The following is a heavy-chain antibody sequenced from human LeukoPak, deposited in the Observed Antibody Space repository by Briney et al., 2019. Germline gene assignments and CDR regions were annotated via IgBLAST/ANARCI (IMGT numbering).Heavy chain of an antibody. Sequence: ASVKVSCKASGYTFTSYDINWVRQAPGQGHEWMGWMNPNSGNTGYAQKFQGRVTMTRNTSISTAYMELSSLRSEDTAVYYCARRGAVAGTNGYWGQGTLVTVSS. CDR3: ARRGAVAGTNGY. CDR2: MNPNSGNT. J-gene: IGHJ4*02. CDR1: GYTFTSYD. V-gene: IGHV1-8*01. D-gene: IGHD6-19*01.